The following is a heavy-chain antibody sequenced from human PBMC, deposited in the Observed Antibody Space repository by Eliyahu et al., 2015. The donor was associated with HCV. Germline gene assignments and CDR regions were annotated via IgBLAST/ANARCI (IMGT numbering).Heavy chain of an antibody. Sequence: QVQLVQSGAEVKKPGASVKVSCKASGYTFTSYDINWVRQATGQGLEWMGWMNPNXGNTGYAQKFQGRVTMTRNTSISTAYMELSSLRSEDTAVYYCARGGYYDSSGYYYVRPFDYWGQGTLVTVSS. V-gene: IGHV1-8*01. CDR3: ARGGYYDSSGYYYVRPFDY. D-gene: IGHD3-22*01. J-gene: IGHJ4*02. CDR1: GYTFTSYD. CDR2: MNPNXGNT.